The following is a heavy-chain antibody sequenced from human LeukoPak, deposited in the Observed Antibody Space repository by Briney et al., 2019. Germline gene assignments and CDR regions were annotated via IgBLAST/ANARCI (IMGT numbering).Heavy chain of an antibody. V-gene: IGHV4-59*01. CDR2: IYDSGNT. J-gene: IGHJ3*01. CDR3: ARVGGDVQLERRERWTFDV. D-gene: IGHD1-1*01. Sequence: SETLSLTCTVSGGSLSNYYWSWIRQPPGKGLEWIGDIYDSGNTNYNPSLKSRVTISVDTSKNQFSLKLTSVAAADTAIYYCARVGGDVQLERRERWTFDVWGQGTMVTVSS. CDR1: GGSLSNYY.